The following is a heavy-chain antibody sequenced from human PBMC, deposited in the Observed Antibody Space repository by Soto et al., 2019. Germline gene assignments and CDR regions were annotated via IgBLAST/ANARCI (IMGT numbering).Heavy chain of an antibody. D-gene: IGHD2-21*01. CDR3: ARGVLYSIYYYYYYMDV. J-gene: IGHJ6*03. CDR1: GGSFSGYY. V-gene: IGHV4-34*01. Sequence: PSGTLSLTCAVYGGSFSGYYWSWIRQPPGKGLEWIGEINHSGSTNYNPSLKSRVTISVDTSKNQFSLKLSSVTAADTAVYYCARGVLYSIYYYYYYMDVWGKGTTVTVSS. CDR2: INHSGST.